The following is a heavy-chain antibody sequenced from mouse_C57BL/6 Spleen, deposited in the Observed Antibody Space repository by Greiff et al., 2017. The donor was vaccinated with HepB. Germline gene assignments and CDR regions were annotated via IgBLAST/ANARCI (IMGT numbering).Heavy chain of an antibody. CDR2: IDPSDSYT. J-gene: IGHJ4*01. Sequence: VQLQQPGAELVMPGASVKLSCKASGYTFTSYWMHWVKQRPGQGLEWIGEIDPSDSYTNYNQKFKGKSTLTVDKSSSTAYMQLSSLTSEDSAVYYCARRIWGGYYAMDYWGQGTSVTVSS. CDR3: ARRIWGGYYAMDY. D-gene: IGHD1-1*02. V-gene: IGHV1-69*01. CDR1: GYTFTSYW.